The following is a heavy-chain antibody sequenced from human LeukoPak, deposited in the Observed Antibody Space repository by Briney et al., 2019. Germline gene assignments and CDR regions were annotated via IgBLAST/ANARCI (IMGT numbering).Heavy chain of an antibody. D-gene: IGHD3-10*01. J-gene: IGHJ4*02. CDR2: IYTSGST. CDR1: GGSISSGSYY. Sequence: SETLSLTCTVSGGSISSGSYYWSWIRQPAGKGLEWIGRIYTSGSTNYNPSLKSRVTISVDTSKNQFSLKLSSVTAADTAVYYCARADYYGSGSFDYWGQGTLVTASS. V-gene: IGHV4-61*02. CDR3: ARADYYGSGSFDY.